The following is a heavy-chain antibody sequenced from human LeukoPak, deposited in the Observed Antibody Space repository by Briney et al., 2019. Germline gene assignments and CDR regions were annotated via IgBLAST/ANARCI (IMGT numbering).Heavy chain of an antibody. CDR3: ARDLMVTATFDY. V-gene: IGHV3-21*01. CDR1: GFTFSSYS. J-gene: IGHJ4*02. CDR2: ISSSSSYI. Sequence: GGSLRLSCAASGFTFSSYSMNWVRQAPGKGLEWVSSISSSSSYIYYADSVKGRFTISRDNAKNSLYLQMNSLRAEDTAVYYCARDLMVTATFDYWGQGTLVTVSS. D-gene: IGHD2-21*02.